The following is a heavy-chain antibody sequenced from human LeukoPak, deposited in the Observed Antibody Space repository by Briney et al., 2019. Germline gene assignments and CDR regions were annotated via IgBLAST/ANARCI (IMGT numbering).Heavy chain of an antibody. Sequence: GGSLRLSCAASGFSFSGYWMDWVRQAAGKGLVWVSRVHIDGSTTRYADSVKGRFTISRDNAKSTLYLQMNSLRAEDTAVYYCARVRRYGSGSYGLDVWGQGTTVTVSS. CDR1: GFSFSGYW. CDR2: VHIDGSTT. V-gene: IGHV3-74*01. J-gene: IGHJ6*02. CDR3: ARVRRYGSGSYGLDV. D-gene: IGHD3-10*01.